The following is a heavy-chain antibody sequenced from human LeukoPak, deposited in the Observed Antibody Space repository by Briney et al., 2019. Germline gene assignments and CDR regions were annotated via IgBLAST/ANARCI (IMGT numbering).Heavy chain of an antibody. CDR2: IIPIFGTA. CDR3: ARDVRGIAAAGFDY. D-gene: IGHD6-13*01. J-gene: IGHJ4*02. CDR1: GGTFSSYA. V-gene: IGHV1-69*06. Sequence: SVKVSCKASGGTFSSYATSWVRQAPGQGLEWMGGIIPIFGTANYAQKFQGRVTITADKSTSTAYMELSSLRSEDTAVYYCARDVRGIAAAGFDYWGQGTLVTVSS.